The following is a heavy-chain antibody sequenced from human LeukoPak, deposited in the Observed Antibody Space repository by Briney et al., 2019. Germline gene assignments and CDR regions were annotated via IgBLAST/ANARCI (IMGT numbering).Heavy chain of an antibody. CDR1: GFTFRSYW. J-gene: IGHJ4*02. V-gene: IGHV3-74*01. Sequence: GGSLRLSCAASGFTFRSYWMHWVRQAPGKGPVWVSHISGDESRTTYADSVQGRFTISRDNAKNTLYLQMNSLRVEDTAVYYCVRDDGYYYGSGTYYRHWGQGTLVTVSS. D-gene: IGHD3-10*01. CDR3: VRDDGYYYGSGTYYRH. CDR2: ISGDESRT.